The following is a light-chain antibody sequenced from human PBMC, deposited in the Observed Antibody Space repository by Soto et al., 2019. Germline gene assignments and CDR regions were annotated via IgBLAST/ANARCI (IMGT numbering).Light chain of an antibody. CDR1: SSDVGGYHF. CDR3: SSYAGTENFVV. V-gene: IGLV2-8*01. Sequence: QSALTQPPSASGPLGQSVTISCTGTSSDVGGYHFVSWYQQHPGKAPKLLIFESYKRPSGVPDRFSGSKSGNTASLTVSGLQAEDEATYHCSSYAGTENFVVFGGGTKLTGL. CDR2: ESY. J-gene: IGLJ2*01.